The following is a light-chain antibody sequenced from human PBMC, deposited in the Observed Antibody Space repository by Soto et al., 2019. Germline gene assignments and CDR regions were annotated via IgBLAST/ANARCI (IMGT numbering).Light chain of an antibody. J-gene: IGKJ3*01. Sequence: EIVVTQSPGILSVSPGDRATLSCRASQSVSTNLAWYQQKPGQAPTLLIYAASTRATGIPARFTGSGSGTDFTLAISSLQSGDFAVYYCQEYSQWPLFTVGPGTGVDIK. CDR1: QSVSTN. CDR3: QEYSQWPLFT. V-gene: IGKV3-15*01. CDR2: AAS.